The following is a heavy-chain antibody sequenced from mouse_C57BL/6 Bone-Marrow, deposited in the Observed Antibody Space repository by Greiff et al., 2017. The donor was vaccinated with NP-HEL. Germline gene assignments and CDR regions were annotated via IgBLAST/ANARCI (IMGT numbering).Heavy chain of an antibody. Sequence: EVHLVESGGDLVKPGGSLKLSCAASGFTFSSYGMSWVRQTPDKRLEWVATISSGGSYTYYPDSVKGRFTISRDNAKNTLYLQMSSLKSEDTAMYYCALYSNYLFDDWGQGTTLTVSS. CDR2: ISSGGSYT. D-gene: IGHD2-5*01. J-gene: IGHJ2*01. CDR1: GFTFSSYG. V-gene: IGHV5-6*01. CDR3: ALYSNYLFDD.